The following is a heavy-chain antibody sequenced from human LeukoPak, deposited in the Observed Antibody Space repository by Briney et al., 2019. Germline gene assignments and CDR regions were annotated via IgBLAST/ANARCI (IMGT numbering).Heavy chain of an antibody. Sequence: GGSLRLSCAASGFTFDDYGMSWVRQAPGKGLEWVSGINWNGGSTGYAGSVKGRFTISRDNAKNSLYLQMNSLRAEDTALYHCARNLRYFDWLLPDYWGQGTLVTVSS. J-gene: IGHJ4*02. CDR2: INWNGGST. V-gene: IGHV3-20*01. D-gene: IGHD3-9*01. CDR3: ARNLRYFDWLLPDY. CDR1: GFTFDDYG.